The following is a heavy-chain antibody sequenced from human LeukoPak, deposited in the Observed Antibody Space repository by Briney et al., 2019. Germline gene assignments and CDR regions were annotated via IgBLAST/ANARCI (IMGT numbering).Heavy chain of an antibody. D-gene: IGHD3-22*01. CDR2: ITTILGIA. CDR3: ASQDSSGYYLIDY. Sequence: GASVKVSCKASGGTFSSYALSWVRQAPGQGLEWIGGITTILGIANYAQDLQGRVTITADKSSNTAYMELSSLRSEDTAVYYCASQDSSGYYLIDYWGQGTLVTVSS. CDR1: GGTFSSYA. V-gene: IGHV1-69*10. J-gene: IGHJ4*02.